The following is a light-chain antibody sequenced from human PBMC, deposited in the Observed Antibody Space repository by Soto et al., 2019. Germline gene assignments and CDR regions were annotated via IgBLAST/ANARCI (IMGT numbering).Light chain of an antibody. CDR3: QQYGSSPPFT. J-gene: IGKJ2*01. CDR1: QSVSSNY. CDR2: GAS. Sequence: EIVLTQSPGTLSLSPGERATLSCRASQSVSSNYLAWYQQKPGQAPRLLIYGASNRATGIPDRFRGSGSGTGFTLTISRLEPEDVAVYFCQQYGSSPPFTVGQGTKVEIK. V-gene: IGKV3-20*01.